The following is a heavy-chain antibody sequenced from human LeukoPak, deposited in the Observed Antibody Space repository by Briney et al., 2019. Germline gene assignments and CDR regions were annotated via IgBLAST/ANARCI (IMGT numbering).Heavy chain of an antibody. CDR1: GGTFSSYA. CDR3: ARGYSYFDY. CDR2: IIPILGIA. D-gene: IGHD1-1*01. V-gene: IGHV1-69*04. J-gene: IGHJ4*02. Sequence: GASVKVSWKASGGTFSSYAISWVRQAPGQGLEWMGRIIPILGIANYAQKFQGRVTITADKSTSTAYMALSSLRSEDTAVYYCARGYSYFDYWGQGTLVTVSS.